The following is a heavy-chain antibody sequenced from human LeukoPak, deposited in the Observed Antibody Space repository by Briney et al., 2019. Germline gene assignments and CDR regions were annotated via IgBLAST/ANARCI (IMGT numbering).Heavy chain of an antibody. CDR2: IWYDGSNK. D-gene: IGHD2-2*01. J-gene: IGHJ4*02. CDR3: ARGGRSSTSCYAFDH. CDR1: GFTFSSYG. V-gene: IGHV3-33*01. Sequence: GGSLRLSCAASGFTFSSYGMHWVRQDPGKGLEWVAVIWYDGSNKYYADSVKGRFTISRDNSKNTLYLQMNSLRAEDTAVYYCARGGRSSTSCYAFDHWGQGTLVTVSS.